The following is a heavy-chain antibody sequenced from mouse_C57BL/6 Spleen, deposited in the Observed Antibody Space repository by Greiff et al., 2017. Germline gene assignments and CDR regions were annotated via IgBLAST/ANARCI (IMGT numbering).Heavy chain of an antibody. CDR1: GYTFTSYW. D-gene: IGHD2-10*02. Sequence: QVQLQQPGAELVKPGALVKLSCKASGYTFTSYWMHWVKQRPGQGLEWIGMIHPNSGSTNYNEKFKSKATLTVDKSSSTAYMQLSSLTSEDSAVYYCETYGNYDWFAYWGQGTLVTVSA. V-gene: IGHV1-64*01. CDR3: ETYGNYDWFAY. J-gene: IGHJ3*01. CDR2: IHPNSGST.